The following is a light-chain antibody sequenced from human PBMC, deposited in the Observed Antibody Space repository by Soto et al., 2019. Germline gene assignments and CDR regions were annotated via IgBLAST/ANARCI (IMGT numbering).Light chain of an antibody. V-gene: IGKV1-33*01. Sequence: IQMTQSPSSLSASVGDRVTITCQASQDINNYLNWYQQKPGQAPKLLIYDASDLEMGVPSRFSGSGSGTHFTLTISGLQPEDIATYYCQQFGDLTFIFGQGTRLEIK. J-gene: IGKJ5*01. CDR2: DAS. CDR3: QQFGDLTFI. CDR1: QDINNY.